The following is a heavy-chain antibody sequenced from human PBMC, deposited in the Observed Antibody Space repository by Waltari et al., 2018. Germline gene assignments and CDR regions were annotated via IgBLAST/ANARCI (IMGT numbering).Heavy chain of an antibody. J-gene: IGHJ4*02. V-gene: IGHV3-53*01. CDR2: IYSGGST. D-gene: IGHD1-26*01. Sequence: EVQLVASGGGLIQPGGSLRLSCAASGFTVSSTYMRWVRQAPGKGLEWVSVIYSGGSTYYADSVKGRFTISRDNSKNTLYLQMNSLRAEDTAVYYCARAPWEGHGDYWGQGTLVTVSS. CDR1: GFTVSSTY. CDR3: ARAPWEGHGDY.